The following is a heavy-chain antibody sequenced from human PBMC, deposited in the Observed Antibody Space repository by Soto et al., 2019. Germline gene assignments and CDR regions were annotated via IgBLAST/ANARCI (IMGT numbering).Heavy chain of an antibody. Sequence: PSETLSLTCTVSGGSISSGDYYWSWIRHPPGKGLEWIGYIYYSGSTYYNPSLKSRVTISVDTSKNQFSLKLSSVTAADTAVYYCAREAATYYDILTGSQHGMDVWGQGTTVTVSS. J-gene: IGHJ6*02. V-gene: IGHV4-30-4*01. CDR2: IYYSGST. D-gene: IGHD3-9*01. CDR1: GGSISSGDYY. CDR3: AREAATYYDILTGSQHGMDV.